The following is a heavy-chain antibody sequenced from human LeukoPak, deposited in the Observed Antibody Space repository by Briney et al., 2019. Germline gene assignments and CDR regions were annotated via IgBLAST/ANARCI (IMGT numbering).Heavy chain of an antibody. V-gene: IGHV3-23*01. D-gene: IGHD2/OR15-2a*01. CDR1: GFTFTNNF. Sequence: GGSLRLSCAASGFTFTNNFMSWVRQAPGKGLEWVSDINGSGGGTYYADSVKGRFTISRDNSKNTLYLQMNSLRAEDTAIYYCAKNRGAPLWGQGTLVTVSS. CDR3: AKNRGAPL. J-gene: IGHJ4*02. CDR2: INGSGGGT.